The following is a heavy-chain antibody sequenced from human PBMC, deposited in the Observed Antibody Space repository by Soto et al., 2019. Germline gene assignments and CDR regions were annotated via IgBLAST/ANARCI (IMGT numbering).Heavy chain of an antibody. D-gene: IGHD1-20*01. J-gene: IGHJ6*03. CDR3: ARVPSTRDIWSDGVGGIYYYYYMDV. CDR1: GFTFSSYC. CDR2: IKQDGSER. Sequence: EVQLVASGGGLVQPGGSLRLSCEASGFTFSSYCMTWVRQAPGKGLEWVAHIKQDGSERYYVDSVKGRFTISRDNAKNSLYLQRNSLSAENTAVYYCARVPSTRDIWSDGVGGIYYYYYMDVWGKGTMVTVSS. V-gene: IGHV3-7*04.